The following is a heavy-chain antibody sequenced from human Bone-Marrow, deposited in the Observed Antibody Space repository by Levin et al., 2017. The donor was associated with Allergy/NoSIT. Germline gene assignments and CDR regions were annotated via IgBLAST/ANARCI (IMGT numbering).Heavy chain of an antibody. J-gene: IGHJ4*02. D-gene: IGHD6-19*01. CDR2: IYWDDAK. Sequence: SGPTLVKPAQTLTLTCTFSGFSLSTRGVGVGWIRQPPGKALEWLTLIYWDDAKRYSPSLKTRLTITKDTFKNQVVLTLTHLDPADTDTYSCAYDTTGWYGFDYWGQGTLVTVSS. CDR3: AYDTTGWYGFDY. CDR1: GFSLSTRGVG. V-gene: IGHV2-5*02.